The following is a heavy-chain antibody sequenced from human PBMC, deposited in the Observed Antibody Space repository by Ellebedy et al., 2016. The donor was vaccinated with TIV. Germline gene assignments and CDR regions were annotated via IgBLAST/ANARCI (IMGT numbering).Heavy chain of an antibody. CDR2: IVVGSGNT. CDR1: GFTFTSSA. J-gene: IGHJ6*02. V-gene: IGHV1-58*02. Sequence: AASVNVSCKASGFTFTSSAMQWVRQARGQRLEWIGWIVVGSGNTNYAQKFQGRVTITADKSTSTAYMELSSMRSEDTAVYYCARDRDSRSWYFGGYYYYGMDVWGQGTTVTVSS. CDR3: ARDRDSRSWYFGGYYYYGMDV. D-gene: IGHD6-13*01.